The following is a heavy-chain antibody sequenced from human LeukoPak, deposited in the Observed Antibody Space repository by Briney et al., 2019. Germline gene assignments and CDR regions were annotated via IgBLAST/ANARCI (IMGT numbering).Heavy chain of an antibody. D-gene: IGHD6-19*01. CDR2: INHSGST. J-gene: IGHJ6*03. CDR3: ARGTSYSSGWLDYYYYYYYMDV. Sequence: KPSETLSLTCSVSGDSIRSHYWSWIRQPPGKGLEWIGEINHSGSTNYNPSLKSRVTISVDTSKNQFSLKLSSVTAADTAVYYCARGTSYSSGWLDYYYYYYYMDVWGKGTTVTVSS. CDR1: GDSIRSHY. V-gene: IGHV4-34*01.